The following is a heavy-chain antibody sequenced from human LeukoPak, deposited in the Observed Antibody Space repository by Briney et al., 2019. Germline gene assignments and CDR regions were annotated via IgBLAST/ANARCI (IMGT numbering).Heavy chain of an antibody. D-gene: IGHD5-18*01. CDR2: IYSGGST. CDR3: ARGMNYSYGYDY. Sequence: GGSLRLSCAASGFTVSSHYMSWVRQAPGKGLEWVSVIYSGGSTYYADSVKGRFTISRDNSKNTLYLQMNSLRAEDTAVYYCARGMNYSYGYDYWGQGTLVTVSS. CDR1: GFTVSSHY. J-gene: IGHJ4*02. V-gene: IGHV3-66*01.